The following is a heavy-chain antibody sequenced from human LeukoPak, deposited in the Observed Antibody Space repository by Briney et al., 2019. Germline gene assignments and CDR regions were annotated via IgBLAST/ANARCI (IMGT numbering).Heavy chain of an antibody. CDR3: AKAAAQDCGGGSCYSFY. CDR1: GFTFSNYA. CDR2: ISGSGGST. J-gene: IGHJ4*02. V-gene: IGHV3-23*01. Sequence: GGSLRLSCAASGFTFSNYAMSWVRQAPGKGLEWVSGISGSGGSTNYADSVKGRFTISRDNSKNTLYLQMNSLRAEDTAVYYCAKAAAQDCGGGSCYSFYWGQGTLVTVSS. D-gene: IGHD2-15*01.